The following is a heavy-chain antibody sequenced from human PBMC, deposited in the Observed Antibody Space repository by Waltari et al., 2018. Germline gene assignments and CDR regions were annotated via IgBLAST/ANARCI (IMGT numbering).Heavy chain of an antibody. CDR2: INHSGNT. J-gene: IGHJ6*03. D-gene: IGHD3-9*01. V-gene: IGHV4-34*01. CDR3: ARGHPFTIVSPRYYYYYYMDV. Sequence: QVHLQQWGAGPLKPSEPLSLTCGVYSGSLTGYHWNWIRQAPGKGLEWIGDINHSGNTDYNPSLESRVTISADTSKNQFSLHLTSVTAADTAVYYCARGHPFTIVSPRYYYYYYMDVWDKGTAVTVSS. CDR1: SGSLTGYH.